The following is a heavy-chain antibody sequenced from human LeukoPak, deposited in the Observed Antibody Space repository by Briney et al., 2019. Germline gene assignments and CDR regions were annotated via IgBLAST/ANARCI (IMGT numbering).Heavy chain of an antibody. V-gene: IGHV3-21*01. J-gene: IGHJ4*02. D-gene: IGHD5-18*01. CDR2: ISSSSYI. CDR1: GFTFSSYS. CDR3: ARLRGYSYGIDY. Sequence: GGSLRLSCAASGFTFSSYSMNWVRQAPGKGLEWVSSISSSSYIYYADSVKGRFTISRDNAKNSLYLQMNSLRAEDTAVFYCARLRGYSYGIDYWGQGTLVTVSS.